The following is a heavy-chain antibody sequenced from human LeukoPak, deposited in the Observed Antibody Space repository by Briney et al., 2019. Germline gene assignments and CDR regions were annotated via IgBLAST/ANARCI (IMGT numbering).Heavy chain of an antibody. CDR2: ISAYKGNT. CDR1: GYTFTSYG. V-gene: IGHV1-18*01. J-gene: IGHJ3*02. Sequence: AAVKVSCKASGYTFTSYGICWVRQALGQGVEWRGWISAYKGNTNYAQKLQGRVTMTTDTSTSTAYMELRSLRSDDTAVYYCARVVSRGYCSGGSCAGYAFDIWGQGTMVTVSS. D-gene: IGHD2-15*01. CDR3: ARVVSRGYCSGGSCAGYAFDI.